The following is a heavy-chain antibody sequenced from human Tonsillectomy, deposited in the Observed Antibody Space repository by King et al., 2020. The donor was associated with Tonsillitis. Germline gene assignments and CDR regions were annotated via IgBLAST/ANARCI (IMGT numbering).Heavy chain of an antibody. CDR3: ARAKDFNWFDP. CDR2: IYHTGSK. J-gene: IGHJ5*02. V-gene: IGHV4-30-2*01. Sequence: QLQESGSGLVRPSQTLSLTCAVSGGSISSGDYSWSWIRQPSGKGLEGIGYIYHTGSKYYNPSLTNRVTMSVDRSKNQFSLKLSSVTAADTAVYYCARAKDFNWFDPWGQGTLVTVSS. CDR1: GGSISSGDYS. D-gene: IGHD3/OR15-3a*01.